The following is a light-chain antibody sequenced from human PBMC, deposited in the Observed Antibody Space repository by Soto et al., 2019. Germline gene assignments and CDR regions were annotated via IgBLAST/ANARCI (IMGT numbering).Light chain of an antibody. CDR1: QAIAIY. J-gene: IGKJ4*01. CDR2: TAS. CDR3: QQTRAYPST. V-gene: IGKV1-9*01. Sequence: IQLTQSPASLSASVGDRVTFTCRASQAIAIYLAWYQQKPGEAPNLLIHTASTLHGGVPSRFSGSGSGTDFTLTITSLQAEDFATYYCQQTRAYPSTFGGGTKVEIK.